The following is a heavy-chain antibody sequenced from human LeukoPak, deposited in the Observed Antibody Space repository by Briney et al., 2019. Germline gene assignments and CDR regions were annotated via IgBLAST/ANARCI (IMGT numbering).Heavy chain of an antibody. Sequence: AGGSLRLSCAASGFTFSSYGMHWVRQAPGKVLEWVAFIRYDGSNKYYADSVKGRFTISRDNSKNTLYLQMNSLRAEDTALYYCARLSYYMDVWGKGTTVTISS. V-gene: IGHV3-30*02. CDR2: IRYDGSNK. J-gene: IGHJ6*03. CDR3: ARLSYYMDV. CDR1: GFTFSSYG.